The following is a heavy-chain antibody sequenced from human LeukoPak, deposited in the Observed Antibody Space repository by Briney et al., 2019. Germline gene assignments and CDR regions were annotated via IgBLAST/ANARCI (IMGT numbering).Heavy chain of an antibody. CDR3: AKNVREADWYYYYMDV. CDR2: ISGSGVMT. V-gene: IGHV3-23*01. J-gene: IGHJ6*03. D-gene: IGHD3-9*01. Sequence: GGSLRLSCAASGFTFSDYAMTWVRQAPGKGLEWVATISGSGVMTYYADSVKGRFTVSGDNSKNTLYLQMNSLRAEDTAVYYCAKNVREADWYYYYMDVWGKGTTVTVSS. CDR1: GFTFSDYA.